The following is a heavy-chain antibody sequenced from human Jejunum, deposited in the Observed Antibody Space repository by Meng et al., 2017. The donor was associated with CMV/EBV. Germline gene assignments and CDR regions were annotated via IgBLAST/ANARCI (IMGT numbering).Heavy chain of an antibody. CDR3: AKEGVGGHFDY. CDR2: ISSSSSYI. CDR1: GFTCSSYS. J-gene: IGHJ4*02. V-gene: IGHV3-21*01. Sequence: CAASGFTCSSYSMNWVRQAPGKGLEWVSSISSSSSYIYYADSVKGRFTISRDNAKNSLYLQMNSLRAEDTAVYYCAKEGVGGHFDYWGQGTLVTVSS. D-gene: IGHD2-8*01.